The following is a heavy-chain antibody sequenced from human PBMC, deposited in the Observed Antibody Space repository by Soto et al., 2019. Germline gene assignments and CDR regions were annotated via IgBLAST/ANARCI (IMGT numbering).Heavy chain of an antibody. Sequence: GGSLRLSCAASGFTFSMYGMHWVRQAPGKGLEWMATVYYDGHNKYYADSVRGRFTISRDNSKNMVYLQMNSLRAEDTAAYYCARDPPSTLGSFDIWGRGTMVTVSS. J-gene: IGHJ3*02. CDR1: GFTFSMYG. CDR2: VYYDGHNK. D-gene: IGHD2-2*01. CDR3: ARDPPSTLGSFDI. V-gene: IGHV3-33*01.